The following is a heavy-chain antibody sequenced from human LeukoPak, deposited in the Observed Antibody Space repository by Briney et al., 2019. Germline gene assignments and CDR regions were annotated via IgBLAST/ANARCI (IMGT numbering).Heavy chain of an antibody. J-gene: IGHJ2*01. CDR1: GYTFTNYY. CDR2: INPSGGST. V-gene: IGHV1-46*01. D-gene: IGHD6-19*01. Sequence: ASVKVSCKASGYTFTNYYMHWVRQAPGQGLEWMGIINPSGGSTNYAQKFQGRVTMTRDTSTSTAYMEVWSLRSDDTAVYYCARDPSNTSGRFWYLDVWGRGTLVTVSA. CDR3: ARDPSNTSGRFWYLDV.